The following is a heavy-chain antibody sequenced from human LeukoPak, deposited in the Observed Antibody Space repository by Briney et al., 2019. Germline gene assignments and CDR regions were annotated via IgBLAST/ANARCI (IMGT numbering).Heavy chain of an antibody. V-gene: IGHV3-33*01. D-gene: IGHD3-10*01. CDR3: VGELLPYYGMDV. CDR1: GFAFSTYG. J-gene: IGHJ6*02. Sequence: GGSLRLSCTASGFAFSTYGMHWVCQAPGKGLEWVAIIWYDGNNKYYADSVKGRFTISRDNSKNTLYLQMNSLRAEDTAVYYSVGELLPYYGMDVWGQGTTVTVSS. CDR2: IWYDGNNK.